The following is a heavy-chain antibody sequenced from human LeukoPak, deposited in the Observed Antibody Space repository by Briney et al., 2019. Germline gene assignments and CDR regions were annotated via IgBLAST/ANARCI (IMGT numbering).Heavy chain of an antibody. D-gene: IGHD6-6*01. V-gene: IGHV1-69*13. J-gene: IGHJ6*02. CDR2: IIPIFGTA. CDR3: AREEEYSSSYYYYGMDV. CDR1: GGTFISYA. Sequence: SVKVSCKASGGTFISYAISWVRQAPGQGLEWMGGIIPIFGTANYAQKFQGRVTITADESTSTAYMELSSLRSEDTAVYYCAREEEYSSSYYYYGMDVWGQGTTVTVSS.